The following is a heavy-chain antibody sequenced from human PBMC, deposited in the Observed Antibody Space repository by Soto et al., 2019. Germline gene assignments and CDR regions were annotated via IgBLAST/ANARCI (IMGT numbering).Heavy chain of an antibody. CDR3: AREVFDTTGDYYSVY. CDR2: IYHTGSS. Sequence: SETLSLTCTVSGVSINSADFYWSWIRQAPGKGLEWIGYIYHTGSSQHHPSLRGRVDISMDTSKNQFSLELRSVTAADTAMYYCAREVFDTTGDYYSVYWGQG. CDR1: GVSINSADFY. D-gene: IGHD4-17*01. V-gene: IGHV4-30-4*01. J-gene: IGHJ4*02.